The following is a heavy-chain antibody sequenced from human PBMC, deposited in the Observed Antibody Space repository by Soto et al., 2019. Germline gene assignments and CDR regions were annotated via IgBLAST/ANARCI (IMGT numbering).Heavy chain of an antibody. CDR1: GFTFGDYS. CDR3: GRTSADYYFAMDV. CDR2: IDDVGGTI. J-gene: IGHJ6*02. Sequence: QVQLVESGGGLVKPGGSLRLSCAASGFTFGDYSMNWIRQAPGKWPEWVSYIDDVGGTIFYADSVRGRFTVSRDNAKSAVFLLMNNLRAEDTAMYYCGRTSADYYFAMDVWGQGTTVTVSS. V-gene: IGHV3-11*01.